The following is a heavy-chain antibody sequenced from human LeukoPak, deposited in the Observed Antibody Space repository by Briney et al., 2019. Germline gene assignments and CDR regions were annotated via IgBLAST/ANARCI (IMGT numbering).Heavy chain of an antibody. Sequence: GGSLRLSCAASGFTFSSYSMHWVRQAPGKGLEWVAVIWYDGSNKYYADSVKGRFTISRDNSKNTLYLQMNSLRAEDTAVYYCARALSGSYTMAHWGQGTLVTVSS. CDR2: IWYDGSNK. J-gene: IGHJ4*02. D-gene: IGHD1-26*01. CDR3: ARALSGSYTMAH. V-gene: IGHV3-33*01. CDR1: GFTFSSYS.